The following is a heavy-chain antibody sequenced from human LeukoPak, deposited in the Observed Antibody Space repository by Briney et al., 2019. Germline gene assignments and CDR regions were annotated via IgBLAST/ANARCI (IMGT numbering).Heavy chain of an antibody. D-gene: IGHD3-22*01. Sequence: GGSLRLSCAASGFTFSSFGMHWVRQAPGKGLEWVAVISYDGSNKYYADSVKGRFTISRDNSKNTLYLQMNSLRAEDTAVYYCARDFVVIWDYWGQGTLVTVSS. V-gene: IGHV3-30*03. J-gene: IGHJ4*02. CDR3: ARDFVVIWDY. CDR2: ISYDGSNK. CDR1: GFTFSSFG.